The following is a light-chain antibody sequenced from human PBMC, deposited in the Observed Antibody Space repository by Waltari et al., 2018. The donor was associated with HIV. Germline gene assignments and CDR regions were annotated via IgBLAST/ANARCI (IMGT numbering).Light chain of an antibody. CDR1: SSDVGSYNL. Sequence: QSALTQPASVSVSPGQSLTTSCTGTSSDVGSYNLVSWYQQHPGKAPKLMIYEVNKRPSGVSNRFSGSKSGNTASLTISGLQAEDEADYYCCSYAGSPYVFGTGTKVTVL. V-gene: IGLV2-23*02. CDR2: EVN. CDR3: CSYAGSPYV. J-gene: IGLJ1*01.